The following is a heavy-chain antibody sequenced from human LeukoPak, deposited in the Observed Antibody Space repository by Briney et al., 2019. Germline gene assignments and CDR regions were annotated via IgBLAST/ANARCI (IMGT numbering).Heavy chain of an antibody. Sequence: TGGSLRLSCVASGFRFSNNAMSWVRQAPGKGLEWVSSVSKTGGTTYHADSVKGRFTISRDNSRNTVSLQMNSLRAEDTAIYYCAKVATGPWGQGTLVTVSS. CDR2: VSKTGGTT. CDR1: GFRFSNNA. J-gene: IGHJ5*02. D-gene: IGHD5-12*01. V-gene: IGHV3-23*01. CDR3: AKVATGP.